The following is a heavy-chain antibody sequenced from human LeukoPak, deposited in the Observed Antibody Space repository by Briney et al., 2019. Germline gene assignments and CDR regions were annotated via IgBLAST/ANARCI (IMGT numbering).Heavy chain of an antibody. CDR2: INHSGST. Sequence: PSETLSLTCAVYGGSFSGYYWSWIRQPPGKGLEWIGEINHSGSTNYNPSLKSRVTISVDTSKNQFSLKLSSVTAADTAVYYCARTVDTAMNDYWGQGTLVTVSS. V-gene: IGHV4-34*01. CDR3: ARTVDTAMNDY. D-gene: IGHD5-18*01. CDR1: GGSFSGYY. J-gene: IGHJ4*02.